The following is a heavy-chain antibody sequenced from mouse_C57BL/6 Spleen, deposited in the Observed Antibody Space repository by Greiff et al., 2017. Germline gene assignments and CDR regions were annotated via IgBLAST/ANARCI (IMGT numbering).Heavy chain of an antibody. CDR1: GFTFSSYA. D-gene: IGHD2-1*01. V-gene: IGHV5-4*01. CDR2: ISDVGSYT. J-gene: IGHJ2*01. CDR3: ARDELLFDY. Sequence: EVQGVESGGGLVKPGGSLKLSCAASGFTFSSYAMAWVRQTPEKRLEWVATISDVGSYTYYPDNVKGRFTISRDNAKNNLYLQMSHLKSEDTAMYYCARDELLFDYWGQGTTLTVSS.